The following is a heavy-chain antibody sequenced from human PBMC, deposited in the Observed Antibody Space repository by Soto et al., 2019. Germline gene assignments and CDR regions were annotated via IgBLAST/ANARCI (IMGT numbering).Heavy chain of an antibody. CDR3: ARDMSGCSSSDCYLSGWFDP. CDR1: GAPITSGAYS. D-gene: IGHD2-21*02. Sequence: QLQLRESGSGLVKPSQTLSLTCTVSGAPITSGAYSWSWIRQPPGNGLEWIGFIYQSGSTHYNPSLKSRVTISVDRSKNHFSLQLTSLTAADTAVYYCARDMSGCSSSDCYLSGWFDPWGPGTLVTVSS. CDR2: IYQSGST. V-gene: IGHV4-30-2*01. J-gene: IGHJ5*02.